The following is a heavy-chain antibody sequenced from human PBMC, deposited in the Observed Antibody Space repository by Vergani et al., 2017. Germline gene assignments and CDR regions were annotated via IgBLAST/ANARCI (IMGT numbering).Heavy chain of an antibody. Sequence: EVDLVESGGGLAQPGGSLRLSCEASGITFWKFGMHWVRQGPGKGLEWVSGISWNSGAVVYADSVRGRFTISRDNAKNSLFLEMNSLRFEDTAVYFCTKGSVYYHDSAGHGYDPYTGFDLWGQGTLVTVSS. CDR1: GITFWKFG. J-gene: IGHJ3*01. V-gene: IGHV3-9*01. CDR3: TKGSVYYHDSAGHGYDPYTGFDL. CDR2: ISWNSGAV. D-gene: IGHD5-12*01.